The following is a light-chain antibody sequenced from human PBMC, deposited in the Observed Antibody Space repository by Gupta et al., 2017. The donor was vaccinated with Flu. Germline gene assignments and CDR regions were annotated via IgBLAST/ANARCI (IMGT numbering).Light chain of an antibody. CDR1: SSDVGGYNY. Sequence: QSALTQPRSVSGSPGPSVTISCTGTSSDVGGYNYVSWYQQHPGKAPKLMIYDVSKRPSGVPDRFSGSKSGNTASLTISGLQAEDEADYYCCSYAGSYPHWVFGGGTKLTVL. CDR2: DVS. V-gene: IGLV2-11*01. J-gene: IGLJ3*02. CDR3: CSYAGSYPHWV.